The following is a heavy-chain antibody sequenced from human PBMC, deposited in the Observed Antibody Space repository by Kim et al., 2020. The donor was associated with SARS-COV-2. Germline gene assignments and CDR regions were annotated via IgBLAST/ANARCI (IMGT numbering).Heavy chain of an antibody. CDR1: GGSISSSSYY. J-gene: IGHJ4*02. D-gene: IGHD3-22*01. V-gene: IGHV4-39*01. Sequence: SETLSLTCTVSGGSISSSSYYWGWIRQPPGKGLEWIGSIYYSGSTYYNPSLKSRVTISVDTSKNQFSLKLSSVTAADTAVYYCARRFPPVEYYYDSSGAFDYWGQGTLVTVSS. CDR2: IYYSGST. CDR3: ARRFPPVEYYYDSSGAFDY.